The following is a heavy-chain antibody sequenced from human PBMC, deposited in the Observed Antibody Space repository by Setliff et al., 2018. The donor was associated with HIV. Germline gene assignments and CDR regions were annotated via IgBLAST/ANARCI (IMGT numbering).Heavy chain of an antibody. D-gene: IGHD3-10*01. CDR3: TGPRGDEAFDI. CDR2: IISILDIT. V-gene: IGHV1-69*10. CDR1: GGTSSTHA. Sequence: GASVKVSCKASGGTSSTHAINWVRQAPGQGLEWMGQIISILDITSYAQKLQGRVSITADESTSTFCMELSDLTSADTAVYYCTGPRGDEAFDIWGQGTKVTVSS. J-gene: IGHJ3*02.